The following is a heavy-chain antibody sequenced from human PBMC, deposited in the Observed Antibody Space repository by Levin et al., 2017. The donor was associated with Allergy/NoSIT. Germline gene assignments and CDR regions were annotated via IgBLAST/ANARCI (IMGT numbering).Heavy chain of an antibody. V-gene: IGHV3-23*01. CDR2: IGGGNSAT. D-gene: IGHD5-12*01. Sequence: GGSLRLSCAASGFTFTTYLMSWVRQAPGKGLEWVSAIGGGNSATYYADSVKGRFTISRDNSKNTLYLQVSTLRAEDTAIYYCARGRGLSYWGQGTLVTVSS. J-gene: IGHJ4*02. CDR3: ARGRGLSY. CDR1: GFTFTTYL.